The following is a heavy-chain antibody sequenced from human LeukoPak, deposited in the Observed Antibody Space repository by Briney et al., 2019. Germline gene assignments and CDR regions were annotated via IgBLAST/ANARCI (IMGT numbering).Heavy chain of an antibody. V-gene: IGHV3-21*01. J-gene: IGHJ3*02. D-gene: IGHD6-19*01. CDR3: ARVRPGQWLLRDAFDI. Sequence: GGSLRLSCAASGFTFSNYNINWVRQAPGKGLEWVSSISSSSSYIYYSDSVKGRFTISRDNAKNSLHLQMNSLRAEDTALYYCARVRPGQWLLRDAFDIWGQGTMVTVSS. CDR1: GFTFSNYN. CDR2: ISSSSSYI.